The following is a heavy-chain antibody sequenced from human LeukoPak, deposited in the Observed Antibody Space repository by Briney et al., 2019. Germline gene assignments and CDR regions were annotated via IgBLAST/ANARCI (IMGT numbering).Heavy chain of an antibody. D-gene: IGHD3-22*01. V-gene: IGHV3-33*01. J-gene: IGHJ6*02. CDR3: ARVGDSSGYYYYYYGMDV. Sequence: GGSLRLSCAASGFTFSSYGMHWVRQAPGKGLEWVAVIWYDGSNKYYADSVKGRFTISRDNSKNTLYLQMNSLRAEDTAVYYCARVGDSSGYYYYYYGMDVWGQGTTVTVSS. CDR2: IWYDGSNK. CDR1: GFTFSSYG.